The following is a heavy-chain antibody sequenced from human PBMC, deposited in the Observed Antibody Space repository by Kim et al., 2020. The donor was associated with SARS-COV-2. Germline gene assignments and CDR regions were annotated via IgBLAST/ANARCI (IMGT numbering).Heavy chain of an antibody. V-gene: IGHV6-1*01. Sequence: SQTLSLTCAISGDSVSSNSASWTWLRQSPSRGLEWLGRTYYRSKWSYDYAVSVKGRITISPDTSKNQFSLQLNSVTPEDTAVYYCVRASRGSSDFNYWGQGTLVTVSS. J-gene: IGHJ4*02. D-gene: IGHD6-6*01. CDR2: TYYRSKWSY. CDR3: VRASRGSSDFNY. CDR1: GDSVSSNSAS.